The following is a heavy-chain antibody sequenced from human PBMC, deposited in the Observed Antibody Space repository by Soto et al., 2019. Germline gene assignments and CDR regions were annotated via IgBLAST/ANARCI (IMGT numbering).Heavy chain of an antibody. D-gene: IGHD3-10*01. CDR1: GFTFTTFSSYW. CDR2: INGDGSRA. CDR3: ATSGLDSRFCFAC. V-gene: IGHV3-74*01. Sequence: GGSLRLPCAASGFTFTTFSSYWMHWVRQTPGQGLVWVSRINGDGSRATYADSVKGRFTISRDNAQNTLYLQMDSLRAEDTAMYYCATSGLDSRFCFACWGQGTTVTVSS. J-gene: IGHJ4*02.